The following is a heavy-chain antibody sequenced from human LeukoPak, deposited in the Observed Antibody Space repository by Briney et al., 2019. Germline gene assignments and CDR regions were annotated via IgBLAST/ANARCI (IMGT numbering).Heavy chain of an antibody. CDR2: ITASGEST. CDR3: GEIQSGNKFDY. Sequence: GGSLRLSCAASGFTFSNYAMSWVRQAPGKGLEWVSAITASGESTYYADSVKGRFTISRDNSKNTLYLQMNSLRVEDTAVYYCGEIQSGNKFDYWGRGTQVTVSS. J-gene: IGHJ4*02. V-gene: IGHV3-23*01. CDR1: GFTFSNYA. D-gene: IGHD5-12*01.